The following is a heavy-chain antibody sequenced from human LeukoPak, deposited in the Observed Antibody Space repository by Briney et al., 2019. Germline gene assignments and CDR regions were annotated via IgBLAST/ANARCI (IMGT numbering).Heavy chain of an antibody. CDR3: ARVRDILTGHYFDY. Sequence: GGSLRLSCAASGFTVSSNYMSWVRQAPGKGLEWVSVIYSGGSTYYADSVKGRFTISRDNSKNTLYLQMNSLRAEDTAVYYCARVRDILTGHYFDYWGQGTLVTVSS. J-gene: IGHJ4*02. V-gene: IGHV3-53*01. CDR1: GFTVSSNY. D-gene: IGHD3-9*01. CDR2: IYSGGST.